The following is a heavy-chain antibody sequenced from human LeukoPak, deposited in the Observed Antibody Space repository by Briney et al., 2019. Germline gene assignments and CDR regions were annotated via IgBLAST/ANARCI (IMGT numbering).Heavy chain of an antibody. D-gene: IGHD2-21*02. CDR2: INPNSGGT. Sequence: ASVKVSCKASGYTFTGCYMHWVRQAPGQGLEWMGRINPNSGGTNYAQKFQGRVTMTRDASISTAYMELSRLKSDGTAVYYCARDRALVVLTANDVGDFWGQGTLVTVSS. J-gene: IGHJ4*02. V-gene: IGHV1-2*06. CDR1: GYTFTGCY. CDR3: ARDRALVVLTANDVGDF.